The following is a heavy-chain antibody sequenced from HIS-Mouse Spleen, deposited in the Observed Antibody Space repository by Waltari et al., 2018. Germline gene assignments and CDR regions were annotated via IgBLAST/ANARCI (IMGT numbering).Heavy chain of an antibody. D-gene: IGHD3-10*01. V-gene: IGHV1-2*02. CDR3: ARGVGAHSDEGDY. CDR2: INPNSGGK. Sequence: QVQLVQSGAEVKKPGASVKVSCKASGYTFHGYYMPWVRQAPGQGLEWMGWINPNSGGKNYAQKFQGRVTMTRDTSISTAYMELSRLRSDDTAVYYCARGVGAHSDEGDYWGQGTLVTVSS. J-gene: IGHJ4*02. CDR1: GYTFHGYY.